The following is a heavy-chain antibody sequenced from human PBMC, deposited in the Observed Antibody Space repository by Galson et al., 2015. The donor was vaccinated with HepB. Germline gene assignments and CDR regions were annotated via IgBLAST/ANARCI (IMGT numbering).Heavy chain of an antibody. J-gene: IGHJ4*02. CDR3: ARDPSKVEVGGPDS. CDR1: GFTFSRYS. V-gene: IGHV3-21*01. Sequence: SLRLSCAGSGFTFSRYSMNWVRQAPGKGLEWVSSITSSSNFLYYADSVKGRFTISRDNAKNSLYLQLNNLTAEDTAVYYCARDPSKVEVGGPDSWGQGTLVTVSS. D-gene: IGHD2-15*01. CDR2: ITSSSNFL.